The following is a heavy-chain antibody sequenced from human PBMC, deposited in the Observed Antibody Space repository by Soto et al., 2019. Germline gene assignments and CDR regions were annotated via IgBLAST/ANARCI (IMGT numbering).Heavy chain of an antibody. V-gene: IGHV3-48*02. J-gene: IGHJ3*02. CDR3: ARVKKGWAYCGGDCYSGDAFDI. CDR1: GFTFSSYS. Sequence: GSLRLSCAASGFTFSSYSMNWVRQAPGKGLEWVSYISSSSSTIYYADSVKGRFTISRDNAKNSLYLQMNSLRDEDTAVYYCARVKKGWAYCGGDCYSGDAFDIWGQGTMVTVSS. CDR2: ISSSSSTI. D-gene: IGHD2-21*02.